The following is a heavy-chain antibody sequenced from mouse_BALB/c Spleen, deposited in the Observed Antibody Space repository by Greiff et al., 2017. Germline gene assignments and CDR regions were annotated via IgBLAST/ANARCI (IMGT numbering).Heavy chain of an antibody. V-gene: IGHV5-12-2*01. J-gene: IGHJ3*01. Sequence: EVKVEESGGGLVQPGGSLKLSCAASGFTFSSYTMSWVRQTPEKRLEWVAYISNGGGSTYYPDTVKGRFTISRDNAKNTLYLQMSSLKSEDTAMYYCARARNGNYAWFAYWGQGTLVTVSA. CDR1: GFTFSSYT. CDR3: ARARNGNYAWFAY. D-gene: IGHD2-1*01. CDR2: ISNGGGST.